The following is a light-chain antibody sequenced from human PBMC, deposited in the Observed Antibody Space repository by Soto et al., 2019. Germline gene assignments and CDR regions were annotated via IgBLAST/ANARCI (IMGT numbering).Light chain of an antibody. CDR2: EVN. CDR3: SSYTSNNTRV. J-gene: IGLJ3*02. Sequence: QSALTQPASVSGSPGQSITISCTGTSSDVGGYNYVSWYQQHPGKAPKLMIYEVNNRPSGVSNRFSGSKSGNTASLTISGIQAEDEADYYCSSYTSNNTRVLGGGTKLTVL. V-gene: IGLV2-14*01. CDR1: SSDVGGYNY.